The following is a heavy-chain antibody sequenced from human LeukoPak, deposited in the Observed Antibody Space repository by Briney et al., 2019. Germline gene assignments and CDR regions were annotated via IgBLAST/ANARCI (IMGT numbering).Heavy chain of an antibody. CDR1: GFTFSSYA. V-gene: IGHV3-23*01. D-gene: IGHD5-18*01. J-gene: IGHJ4*02. CDR2: ISGSGGST. Sequence: GGSLRLSCAASGFTFSSYAMSWVRQAPGKGLEWVSAISGSGGSTHYADSVKGRFTISRDNSKNTLYVQMNSLRAEDTAVYYCAKDRGNNFGFRGFTDFWGQGTLVTVSP. CDR3: AKDRGNNFGFRGFTDF.